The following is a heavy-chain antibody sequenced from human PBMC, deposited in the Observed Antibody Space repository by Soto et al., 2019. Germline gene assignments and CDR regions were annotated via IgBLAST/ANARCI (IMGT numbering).Heavy chain of an antibody. D-gene: IGHD3-22*01. J-gene: IGHJ3*02. CDR3: ARGYYDSSGQSNTFDI. CDR1: GASISSSY. V-gene: IGHV4-59*01. Sequence: QVQLQESGPGLVKPSETLSLTCTVSGASISSSYWSWIRQSPGKGLEWIGYVYYSGSTNYNPSLKSRVTISVDTYKNQFSLKLSSVTAADTAVYYCARGYYDSSGQSNTFDIWGRGTMVTVSS. CDR2: VYYSGST.